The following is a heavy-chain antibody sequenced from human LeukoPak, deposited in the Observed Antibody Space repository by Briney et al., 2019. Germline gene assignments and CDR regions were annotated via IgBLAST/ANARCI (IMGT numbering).Heavy chain of an antibody. CDR1: GGSISSGGYS. V-gene: IGHV4-30-2*01. J-gene: IGHJ4*02. CDR2: IYHSGTT. CDR3: ASLNARYSSSSDY. D-gene: IGHD6-13*01. Sequence: PSETLSLTCAVSGGSISSGGYSWSWIRQPPGKGLEGIGYIYHSGTTYYNPSLKSRVTISVDRSKNQFSLKLSSVTAADTAVYYCASLNARYSSSSDYWGQGTLVTVSS.